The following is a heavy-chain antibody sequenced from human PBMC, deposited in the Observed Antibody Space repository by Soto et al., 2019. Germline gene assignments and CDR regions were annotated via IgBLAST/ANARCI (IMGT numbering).Heavy chain of an antibody. CDR2: INHSGST. V-gene: IGHV4-34*01. D-gene: IGHD6-13*01. J-gene: IGHJ5*02. Sequence: SETLSLTCAVYGGSFSGYYWSWIRQPPGKGLEWIGEINHSGSTNYNPSLKSRVTISVDTSKNQFSLKLSSVTAADTAVYYCARGGIAAAGTTLSRKGYNWFDPWGQGTLVTVSS. CDR1: GGSFSGYY. CDR3: ARGGIAAAGTTLSRKGYNWFDP.